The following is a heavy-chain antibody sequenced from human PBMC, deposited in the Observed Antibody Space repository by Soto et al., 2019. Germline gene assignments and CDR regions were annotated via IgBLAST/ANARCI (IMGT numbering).Heavy chain of an antibody. Sequence: QVQLVQSGAEVKKPGALVKVSCKASGYIFNRYVMHWVRQAPGQRPEWMGWIDAGNGKTKYSEKFQGRVTITRDTSASTAYMELTTLRSEDTAVYYCARGRGWYDYWGQGTQVIVSS. D-gene: IGHD6-19*01. CDR1: GYIFNRYV. J-gene: IGHJ4*02. CDR3: ARGRGWYDY. V-gene: IGHV1-3*01. CDR2: IDAGNGKT.